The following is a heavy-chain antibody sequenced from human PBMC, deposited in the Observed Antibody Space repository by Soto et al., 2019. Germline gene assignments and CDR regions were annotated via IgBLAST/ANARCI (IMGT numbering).Heavy chain of an antibody. Sequence: VQLVESGGGVVQPGRSLRLSCAASGFTFSNYAMSWVRQAPGKGLEWVSVISGSGDSTHYADSVKGRFTISRDNSKNTLYLQMNSLRAEDTAVYYCAKEGRFSGSYPDYWGQGTLVTVSS. CDR3: AKEGRFSGSYPDY. CDR1: GFTFSNYA. V-gene: IGHV3-23*04. J-gene: IGHJ4*02. D-gene: IGHD1-26*01. CDR2: ISGSGDST.